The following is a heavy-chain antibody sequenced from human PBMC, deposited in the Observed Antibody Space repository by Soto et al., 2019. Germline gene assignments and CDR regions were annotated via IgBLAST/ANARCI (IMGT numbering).Heavy chain of an antibody. CDR1: GGSVSNYY. CDR2: VHHTGST. J-gene: IGHJ4*02. V-gene: IGHV4-59*02. Sequence: QVQLQQSGPGLVKPSEALSLTCTVSGGSVSNYYWSWIRQPPGKGLEWIGFVHHTGSTNYNSSLRGRVTISVDTSNHQFSLRLGSVTAADTAVYYCARAGYSYGTGYYFDSWGQGTLVTVSS. D-gene: IGHD5-18*01. CDR3: ARAGYSYGTGYYFDS.